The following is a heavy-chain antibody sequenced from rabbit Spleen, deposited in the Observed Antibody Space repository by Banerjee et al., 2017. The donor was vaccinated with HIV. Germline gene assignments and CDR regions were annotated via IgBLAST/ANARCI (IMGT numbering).Heavy chain of an antibody. D-gene: IGHD1-1*01. V-gene: IGHV1S45*01. Sequence: QQQLEESGGGLVKPGGTLTLTCKASGIDFSSFYYMCWVRQAPGKGLELIACAYAGSSGGTYSATWAKGRFTISKTSSTTVTLQMNSLTSADTATSFCARDSATSFSTYGMDLWGPGTLVTVS. J-gene: IGHJ6*01. CDR2: AYAGSSGGT. CDR1: GIDFSSFYY. CDR3: ARDSATSFSTYGMDL.